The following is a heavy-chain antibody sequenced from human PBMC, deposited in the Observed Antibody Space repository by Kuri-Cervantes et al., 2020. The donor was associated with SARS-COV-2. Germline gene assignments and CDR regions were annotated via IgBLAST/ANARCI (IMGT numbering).Heavy chain of an antibody. Sequence: SETLSLTCTVSGGSISSGDYYWSWIRQPPGKGLEWIGYIYYSGSTYYNPSLKSRVTISVDTSKNQFSMKLNSVTAADTAVYYCAREGYCSSVSCFLFDYWGQGMLVTVSS. CDR3: AREGYCSSVSCFLFDY. J-gene: IGHJ4*02. CDR2: IYYSGST. CDR1: GGSISSGDYY. D-gene: IGHD2-2*01. V-gene: IGHV4-30-4*08.